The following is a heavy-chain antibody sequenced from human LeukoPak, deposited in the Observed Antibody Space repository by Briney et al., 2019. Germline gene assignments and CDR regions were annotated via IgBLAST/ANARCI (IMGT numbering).Heavy chain of an antibody. CDR2: INPNSGGT. CDR1: GYTFTGYY. J-gene: IGHJ4*02. V-gene: IGHV1-2*02. CDR3: ARLIVAGRLSDFDY. Sequence: ASVKVSCKASGYTFTGYYMHWVRQAAGQGLEWMGWINPNSGGTNYAQKLQGRVTMTTDTSTSTAYMELRSPRSDDTAVYYCARLIVAGRLSDFDYWGQGTLVTVSS. D-gene: IGHD6-19*01.